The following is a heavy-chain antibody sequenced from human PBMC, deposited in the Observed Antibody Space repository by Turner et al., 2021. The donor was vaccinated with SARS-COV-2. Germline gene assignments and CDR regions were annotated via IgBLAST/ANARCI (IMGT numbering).Heavy chain of an antibody. V-gene: IGHV4-39*01. CDR1: GGSISSSSYY. Sequence: QLQLQESGPGLVKPSETLSLTCTVSGGSISSSSYYWGWIRQPPGKGLGWIGSNLYNGENHYHPVLKSWGNISVETSKKPVLLERRFVAAAEKAVYYLWGIPLGYYGSGSYSQYGKGLWGQGTTVTVSS. CDR2: NLYNGEN. J-gene: IGHJ6*02. D-gene: IGHD3-10*01. CDR3: WGIPLGYYGSGSYSQYGKGL.